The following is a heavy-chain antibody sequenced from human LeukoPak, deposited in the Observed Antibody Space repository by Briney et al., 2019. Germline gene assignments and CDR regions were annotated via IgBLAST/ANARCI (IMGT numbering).Heavy chain of an antibody. V-gene: IGHV3-21*01. CDR2: ISGRSSHI. J-gene: IGHJ1*01. Sequence: PGGSLRLSCAASGFTFSNYNMNWVRQAPGKGLEWVSAISGRSSHIYYGESVKGRFTISRDNAKNSLCLQMDSLGVEDTAVYYCGRAFPPLRTSSAGDLWGQGTLVIVSS. CDR1: GFTFSNYN. CDR3: GRAFPPLRTSSAGDL. D-gene: IGHD3-16*01.